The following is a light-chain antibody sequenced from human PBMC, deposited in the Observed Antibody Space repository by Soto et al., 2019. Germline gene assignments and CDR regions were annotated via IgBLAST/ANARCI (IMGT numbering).Light chain of an antibody. Sequence: EIVMTQSPATLSVSPGERATLSCRASQSVSSNLAWYQQKPGQAPRLLIYGASTRATGIPARFSGSGSGTELTLTISSLQSEDFEVYYCQQYNNGWTFGQGTKVEIK. CDR2: GAS. V-gene: IGKV3-15*01. CDR3: QQYNNGWT. CDR1: QSVSSN. J-gene: IGKJ1*01.